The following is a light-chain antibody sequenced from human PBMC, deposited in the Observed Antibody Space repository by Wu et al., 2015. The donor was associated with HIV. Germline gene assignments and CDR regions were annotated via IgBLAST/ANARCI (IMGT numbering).Light chain of an antibody. V-gene: IGKV3-20*01. CDR2: GTS. J-gene: IGKJ2*01. Sequence: EIVLTQSPGTLSLSPGERATLSCRASQSVTSTFLAWYQQKPAQAPRLLIYGTSRRATGIPDRFSGSGSGTDFTLTISRLEPEDFAVYYCQQYGSSPPYTFGQGTKLEIK. CDR3: QQYGSSPPYT. CDR1: QSVTSTF.